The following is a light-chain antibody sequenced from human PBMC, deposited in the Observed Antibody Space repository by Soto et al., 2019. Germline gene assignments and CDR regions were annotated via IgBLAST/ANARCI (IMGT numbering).Light chain of an antibody. V-gene: IGKV3-20*01. Sequence: EIVMTQSPATLSVSPGEGATLSCRASQSVRSNLAWYQQKPGQAPRLLIYGAYSRATGIPDRFSGSGSGTDFTLTISRLEPEDFAVYYCQQYGSSGTFGQGTKVDIK. CDR2: GAY. CDR3: QQYGSSGT. J-gene: IGKJ1*01. CDR1: QSVRSN.